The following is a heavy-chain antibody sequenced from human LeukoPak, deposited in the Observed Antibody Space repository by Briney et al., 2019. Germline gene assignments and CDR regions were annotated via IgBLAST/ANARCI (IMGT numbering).Heavy chain of an antibody. D-gene: IGHD3-22*01. CDR3: ARWGYYYDSSGYFR. V-gene: IGHV1-69*13. CDR1: GGTFSSYA. CDR2: IIPIFGTA. Sequence: ASVKVSCKASGGTFSSYAISWVRQAPGQGLEWMGGIIPIFGTANYAQKFQGRVTITADESTSTAYMELSSLRSEDTAVYYCARWGYYYDSSGYFRWGQGTLVTVSS. J-gene: IGHJ4*02.